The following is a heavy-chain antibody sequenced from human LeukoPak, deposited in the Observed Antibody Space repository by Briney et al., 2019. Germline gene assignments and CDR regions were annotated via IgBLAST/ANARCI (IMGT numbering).Heavy chain of an antibody. J-gene: IGHJ4*02. D-gene: IGHD3-22*01. V-gene: IGHV3-23*01. CDR2: ISGSGTNT. CDR1: GFTFSSYA. CDR3: ARSPRGYSFYFDY. Sequence: GGSLRLSCAASGFTFSSYAMSWVRQAPGKGLEWVSAISGSGTNTYYADSVKGRFTISRDNAKNSLYLQMNSLRAEDTAVYYCARSPRGYSFYFDYWGQGTLVTVSS.